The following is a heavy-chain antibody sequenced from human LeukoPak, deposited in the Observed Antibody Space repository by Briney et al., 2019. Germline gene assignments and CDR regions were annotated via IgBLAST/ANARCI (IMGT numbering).Heavy chain of an antibody. CDR1: GYTFTSYG. CDR3: ARANMITFGGVIVLDAFDI. V-gene: IGHV1-18*01. D-gene: IGHD3-16*02. Sequence: GASVKVSCKASGYTFTSYGISWVRQAPGQGLEWMGWISAYNGNTNYAQKLQGRVTMTTDTSTSTAYMELRSPRSDDTAVYYCARANMITFGGVIVLDAFDIWGQGTMATVSS. CDR2: ISAYNGNT. J-gene: IGHJ3*02.